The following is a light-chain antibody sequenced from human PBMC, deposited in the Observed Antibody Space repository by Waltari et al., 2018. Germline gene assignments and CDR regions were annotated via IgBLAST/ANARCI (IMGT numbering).Light chain of an antibody. CDR3: QQYGTSPYT. CDR1: QSVTSNS. CDR2: GAS. V-gene: IGKV3-20*01. J-gene: IGKJ2*01. Sequence: EIVLTQSPGTLSLSPGERATLSCRASQSVTSNSLGWYQQTPGQAPRLLIYGASSRATGIGDRFSGSGSGTDFILTISRLESEDFAVYYCQQYGTSPYTFGQGTKLEIK.